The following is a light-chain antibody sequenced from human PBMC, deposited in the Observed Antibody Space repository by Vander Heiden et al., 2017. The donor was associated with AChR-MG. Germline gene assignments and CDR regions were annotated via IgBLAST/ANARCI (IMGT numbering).Light chain of an antibody. CDR1: QSITSW. CDR3: QEYNTYSWS. J-gene: IGKJ1*01. Sequence: DIQMTQSPSTLSASVGDRVTITCRASQSITSWLAWYQQKPGKAPKLLIYKASTLESGVPSRFSGSGSGTEFTLTIGSLQPDDIGTYYCQEYNTYSWSFGQGTKVEIK. CDR2: KAS. V-gene: IGKV1-5*03.